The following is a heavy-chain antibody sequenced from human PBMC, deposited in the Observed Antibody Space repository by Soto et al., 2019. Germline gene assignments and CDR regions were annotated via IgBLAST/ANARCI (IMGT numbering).Heavy chain of an antibody. J-gene: IGHJ6*02. CDR2: ISGSGGVT. V-gene: IGHV3-23*01. CDR1: GFTFSNYA. CDR3: AKDRRICFGGMDV. Sequence: EVQLLESGGGLQQPGGSLRLSCADSGFTFSNYAMNWVRQAPGKGLEWVSAISGSGGVTYYADSVKGRFTISRDNSNNTQYLQMDSLRAEDTAVYYCAKDRRICFGGMDVWGPGTTVTVSS. D-gene: IGHD3-10*01.